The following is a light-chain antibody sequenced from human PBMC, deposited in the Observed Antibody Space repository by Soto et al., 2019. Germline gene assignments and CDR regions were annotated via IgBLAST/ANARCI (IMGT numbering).Light chain of an antibody. Sequence: PGERVTLSCMASQSVSSSYLTWYQQKPGQAPRLLIYDASTRATGLPARFSGSGSGTDFTLTISNLQSEDFAVYYCQQYNTWPPYTFGPGTKVDIK. CDR3: QQYNTWPPYT. V-gene: IGKV3-15*01. CDR1: QSVSSSY. CDR2: DAS. J-gene: IGKJ2*01.